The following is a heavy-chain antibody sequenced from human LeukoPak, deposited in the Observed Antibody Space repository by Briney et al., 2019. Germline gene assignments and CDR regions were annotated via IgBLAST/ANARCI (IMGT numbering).Heavy chain of an antibody. Sequence: SVKVSCKASGYTFTGYYMHWVRQAPGQGLEWMGRIIPILGIANYAQKFQGRVTITADKSTSTAYMELSSLRSEDTAVYYCATLAYYYDSSGYYSTYYYYGMDVWGQGTTATVSS. D-gene: IGHD3-22*01. CDR1: GYTFTGYY. CDR3: ATLAYYYDSSGYYSTYYYYGMDV. CDR2: IIPILGIA. J-gene: IGHJ6*02. V-gene: IGHV1-69*02.